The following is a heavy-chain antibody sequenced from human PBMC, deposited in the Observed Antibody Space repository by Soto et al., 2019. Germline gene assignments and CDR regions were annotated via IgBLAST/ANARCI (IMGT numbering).Heavy chain of an antibody. D-gene: IGHD2-21*02. CDR3: ARVGPYCGGDCYSPPP. Sequence: PSETLSLTCTVSGYSIRNGYYWGWIRQPPGKGLEWIGTIYHSGSTYYNPSLKSRVTISVDASENPFSLKLSSVTAADTAVYYCARVGPYCGGDCYSPPPWGQGTLVTVSS. V-gene: IGHV4-38-2*02. CDR2: IYHSGST. CDR1: GYSIRNGYY. J-gene: IGHJ5*02.